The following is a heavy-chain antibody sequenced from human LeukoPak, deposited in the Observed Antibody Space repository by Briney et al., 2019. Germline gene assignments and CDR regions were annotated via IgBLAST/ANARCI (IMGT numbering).Heavy chain of an antibody. D-gene: IGHD3-9*01. CDR2: INPNSGGT. J-gene: IGHJ4*02. CDR1: GYTFTGYY. Sequence: EASVKVSCKASGYTFTGYYMHWVRQPPGQGLEWMGWINPNSGGTNYAQKFQGRVTMTRDTSISTAYMELSRLRSDDTAVYYCARDRDYDILTGREAEDYFDYWGQGTLVTVSS. V-gene: IGHV1-2*02. CDR3: ARDRDYDILTGREAEDYFDY.